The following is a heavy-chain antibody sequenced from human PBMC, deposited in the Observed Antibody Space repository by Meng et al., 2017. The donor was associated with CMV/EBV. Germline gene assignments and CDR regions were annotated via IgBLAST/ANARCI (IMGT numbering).Heavy chain of an antibody. D-gene: IGHD1-7*01. CDR3: ARDGNYHGV. J-gene: IGHJ4*02. V-gene: IGHV3-53*01. CDR1: GFTVSNNY. Sequence: QLVESGGGLNQPGASLRLSWAASGFTVSNNYMRWFRQAPGKGLEWVSLIYSEGTTDYADSVKGRFTISRDNSKNTLYLQMNSLRAEDTAVYYCARDGNYHGVWGQGTLVTVSS. CDR2: IYSEGTT.